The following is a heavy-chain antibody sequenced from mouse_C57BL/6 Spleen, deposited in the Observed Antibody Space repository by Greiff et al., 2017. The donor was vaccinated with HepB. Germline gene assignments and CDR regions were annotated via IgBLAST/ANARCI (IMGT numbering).Heavy chain of an antibody. V-gene: IGHV1-82*01. CDR3: ARCPYGKGYYAMDY. D-gene: IGHD1-1*01. CDR2: IYPGDGDT. CDR1: GYAFSSSW. Sequence: VKLVESGPELVKPGASVKISCKASGYAFSSSWMNWVKQRPGKGLEWIGRIYPGDGDTNYNGKFKGKATLTADKSSSTAYMQLSSLTSEDSAVYFCARCPYGKGYYAMDYWGQGTSVTVSS. J-gene: IGHJ4*01.